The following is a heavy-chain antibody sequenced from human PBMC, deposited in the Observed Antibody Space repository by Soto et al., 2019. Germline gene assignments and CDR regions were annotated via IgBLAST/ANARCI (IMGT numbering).Heavy chain of an antibody. CDR1: GGSISSSSYY. J-gene: IGHJ4*02. CDR3: ERCGYSYGYYYYFDY. CDR2: IYYSGST. Sequence: SETLSLTCTVSGGSISSSSYYWGWIRQPPGKGLEWIGSIYYSGSTYYNPSLKSRVTISVDTSKNQFSLKLSSVTAADTAVYYCERCGYSYGYYYYFDYWGQGTLVNVSS. V-gene: IGHV4-39*01. D-gene: IGHD5-18*01.